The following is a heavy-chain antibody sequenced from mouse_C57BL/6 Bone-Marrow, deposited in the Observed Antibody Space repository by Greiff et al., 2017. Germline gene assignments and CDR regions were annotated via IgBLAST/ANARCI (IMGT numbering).Heavy chain of an antibody. CDR3: ARYHYGSSYALAY. CDR1: GYTFTSYV. V-gene: IGHV1-14*01. D-gene: IGHD1-1*01. J-gene: IGHJ3*01. Sequence: VQLKESGPELVKPGASVKMSCKASGYTFTSYVMHWVKQKPGQGLEWIGYIYPYNDGTKYNEKFKGKATLTSDKSSSTAYMELSSLTSEDSAVYYCARYHYGSSYALAYWGQGTLVTVSA. CDR2: IYPYNDGT.